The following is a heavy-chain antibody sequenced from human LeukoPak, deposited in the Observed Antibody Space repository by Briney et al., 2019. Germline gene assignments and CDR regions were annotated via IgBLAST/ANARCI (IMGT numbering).Heavy chain of an antibody. CDR3: ARQAYTTSSVFDF. J-gene: IGHJ4*02. V-gene: IGHV5-51*01. Sequence: GESLKISCKASGYDFSNFWIGWVRQMPGKGLEWMGIVYPGDSNARYSPSFQGQVTISADKSITTAYLQWYSLKASDTATYYCARQAYTTSSVFDFWGQGTLVAVSS. CDR2: VYPGDSNA. CDR1: GYDFSNFW. D-gene: IGHD6-6*01.